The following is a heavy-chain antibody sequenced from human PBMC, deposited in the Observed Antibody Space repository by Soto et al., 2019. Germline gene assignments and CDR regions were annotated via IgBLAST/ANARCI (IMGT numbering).Heavy chain of an antibody. D-gene: IGHD6-13*01. V-gene: IGHV2-70*01. CDR2: IDWDDDK. CDR1: GFSLSTSGMC. CDR3: ARGMAAAGAGAFDI. J-gene: IGHJ3*02. Sequence: SGPTLVNPTPTLTLTCTFSGFSLSTSGMCVSWIRQPPGKALEWLALIDWDDDKYYSTSLKTRLTISKDTSKNQVVLTMTNMDPVDTATYYCARGMAAAGAGAFDIWGQGTMVTVSS.